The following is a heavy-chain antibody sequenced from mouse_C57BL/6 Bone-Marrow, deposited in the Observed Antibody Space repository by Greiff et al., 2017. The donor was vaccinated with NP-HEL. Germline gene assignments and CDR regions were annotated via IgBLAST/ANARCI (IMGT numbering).Heavy chain of an antibody. CDR3: ARATYCDYDGAMDY. V-gene: IGHV1-26*01. Sequence: EVQLQQSGPELVKPGASVKISCKASGYTFTDYYMNWVKQSHGKSLEWIGDINPNNGGTSYNQKFKGKATLTVDKSSSTAYRELRSLTSEDSAVYYCARATYCDYDGAMDYWGQGTSVTVSS. J-gene: IGHJ4*01. CDR2: INPNNGGT. CDR1: GYTFTDYY. D-gene: IGHD2-4*01.